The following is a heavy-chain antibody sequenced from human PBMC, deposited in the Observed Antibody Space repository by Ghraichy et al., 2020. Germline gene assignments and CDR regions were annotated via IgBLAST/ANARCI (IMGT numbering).Heavy chain of an antibody. J-gene: IGHJ6*02. Sequence: GGSLRLSCAASGFTFNTYAMSWVRQAPGKGLEWVSGISGSGADTNYADSVKGRFTISRDNSKSTLYLQMNSLRAEDTAVYYCAKSLSAILRYFYGMDVWGQGTTVTVSS. CDR3: AKSLSAILRYFYGMDV. CDR1: GFTFNTYA. D-gene: IGHD2-8*01. V-gene: IGHV3-23*01. CDR2: ISGSGADT.